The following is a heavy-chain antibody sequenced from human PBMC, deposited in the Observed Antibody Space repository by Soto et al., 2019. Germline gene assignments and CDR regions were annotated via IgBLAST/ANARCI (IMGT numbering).Heavy chain of an antibody. CDR3: AKGCYSCNWFDP. J-gene: IGHJ5*02. CDR2: ISAYNGNT. CDR1: GYTFTSYG. Sequence: ASVKVSCXASGYTFTSYGISWVRQAPGQGLEWMGWISAYNGNTSYAQKLQGRVTMTTDTSTSTAYMELRSLRSDDTAVYYCAKGCYSCNWFDPWGQGTLVTVSS. D-gene: IGHD2-15*01. V-gene: IGHV1-18*01.